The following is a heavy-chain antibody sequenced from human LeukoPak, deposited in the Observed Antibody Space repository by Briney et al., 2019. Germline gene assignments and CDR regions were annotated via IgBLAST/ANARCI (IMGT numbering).Heavy chain of an antibody. CDR2: IIPIFGTA. J-gene: IGHJ4*02. CDR1: GGTFSSYA. D-gene: IGHD3-10*01. V-gene: IGHV1-69*01. Sequence: EASVKVSCKASGGTFSSYAISWVRQAPGQGLEWMGGIIPIFGTANYAQKFQGRVTITADESTSTAYMELSSLRSEDTAVYYCATTKTTVRGVITFDYWGQGTLVTVSS. CDR3: ATTKTTVRGVITFDY.